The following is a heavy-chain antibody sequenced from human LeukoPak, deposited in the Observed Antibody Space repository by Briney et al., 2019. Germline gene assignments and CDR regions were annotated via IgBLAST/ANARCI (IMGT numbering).Heavy chain of an antibody. Sequence: KPSQTLSLTCTVSGGSISSGDYYWSWIRQPPGKGLEWIGYIYYSGSTYYNPSLKSRVTISVDTSKNQFSLKLSSVTAADTAVYYCAGSYDFWSGYYRRSWFDPWGQGTLVTVSS. CDR2: IYYSGST. CDR1: GGSISSGDYY. V-gene: IGHV4-30-4*08. J-gene: IGHJ5*02. D-gene: IGHD3-3*01. CDR3: AGSYDFWSGYYRRSWFDP.